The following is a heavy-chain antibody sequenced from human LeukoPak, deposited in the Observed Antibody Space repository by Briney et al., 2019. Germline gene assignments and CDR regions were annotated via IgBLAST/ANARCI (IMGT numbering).Heavy chain of an antibody. Sequence: HPGGSLRLSCAVSGLTVSSNYMSWVRQAPGKGLEWVSVIYSDDSTYYADSVRGRFTISRDNSKNTLYLQMNSLRAEDTAVYYCARDGRVGATRLNIWGQGTMVTVSS. V-gene: IGHV3-66*02. CDR1: GLTVSSNY. D-gene: IGHD1-26*01. CDR3: ARDGRVGATRLNI. J-gene: IGHJ3*02. CDR2: IYSDDST.